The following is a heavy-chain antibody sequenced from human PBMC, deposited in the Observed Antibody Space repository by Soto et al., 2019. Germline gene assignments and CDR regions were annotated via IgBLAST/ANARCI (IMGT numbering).Heavy chain of an antibody. CDR2: ISNSGST. Sequence: SETLSLTCTVSGGSVTSDEDYWTWIRQSPGKGLEWVGYISNSGSTGYNPSLKTRLSMSVDRSKNQFTLRLTSVTAADTAVYFCATESGSTYGYFDHWGQGTQVTVSS. V-gene: IGHV4-30-4*01. D-gene: IGHD5-18*01. CDR3: ATESGSTYGYFDH. CDR1: GGSVTSDEDY. J-gene: IGHJ4*02.